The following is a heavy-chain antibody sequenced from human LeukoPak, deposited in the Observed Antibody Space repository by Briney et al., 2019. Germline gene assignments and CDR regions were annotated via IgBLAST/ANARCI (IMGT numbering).Heavy chain of an antibody. CDR3: AKDSDTAMVPHDY. J-gene: IGHJ4*02. V-gene: IGHV3-30*18. CDR1: GFTFSSYG. CDR2: ISYDGSNK. D-gene: IGHD5-18*01. Sequence: GGSLRLSCAASGFTFSSYGMHWVRQAPGKGLEWVAVISYDGSNKYYADSVKGRFTISRDNSKNTLYQQMNSLRAEDTAVYYCAKDSDTAMVPHDYWGQGTLVTVSS.